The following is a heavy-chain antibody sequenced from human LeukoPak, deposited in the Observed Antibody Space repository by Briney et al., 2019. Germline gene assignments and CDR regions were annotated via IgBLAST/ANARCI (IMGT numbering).Heavy chain of an antibody. V-gene: IGHV3-21*01. CDR1: GFTVSDNN. J-gene: IGHJ3*01. D-gene: IGHD6-6*01. CDR2: ISRSSNYI. CDR3: ARGGEYSSSPDAFDV. Sequence: GGSLRLSCAASGFTVSDNNMNWVRQAPGKGLEWVSSISRSSNYIYYADSVKGRFTISRDNAKNSLSLQMNSLRAEDTAVFYCARGGEYSSSPDAFDVWGQGTMVTVSS.